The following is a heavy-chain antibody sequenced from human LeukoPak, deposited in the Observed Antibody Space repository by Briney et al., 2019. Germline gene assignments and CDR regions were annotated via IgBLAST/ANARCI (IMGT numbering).Heavy chain of an antibody. CDR2: IGTSGANT. V-gene: IGHV3-23*01. Sequence: GGSLRPSCAASGFTFNNYGMGWVRQTPGKGLEWVATIGTSGANTYHADSVKGRFTISRDNSKSTLYLQMNSLRAEDTAVYHCAKKSGDHFHFDFWGQGTLVTVSS. D-gene: IGHD2-21*01. J-gene: IGHJ4*02. CDR3: AKKSGDHFHFDF. CDR1: GFTFNNYG.